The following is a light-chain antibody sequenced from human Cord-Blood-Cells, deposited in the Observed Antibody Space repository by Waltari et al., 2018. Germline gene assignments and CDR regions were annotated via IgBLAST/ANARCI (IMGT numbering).Light chain of an antibody. V-gene: IGKV1-39*01. CDR1: QSISSY. J-gene: IGKJ2*01. Sequence: DIPMTPSPSPLSAFVGDRVTITCRASQSISSYLNWYQQKPGKAPKLLIYAASSLQSGVPSRFSGSGSGTDFTLTISSLQPEDFATYYCQQSYSTPPYTFGQGTKLEIK. CDR2: AAS. CDR3: QQSYSTPPYT.